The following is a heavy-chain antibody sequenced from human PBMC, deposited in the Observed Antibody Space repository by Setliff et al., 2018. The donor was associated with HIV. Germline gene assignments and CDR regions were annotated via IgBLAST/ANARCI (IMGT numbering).Heavy chain of an antibody. D-gene: IGHD7-27*01. CDR3: ARELGHYYYYMDV. J-gene: IGHJ6*03. V-gene: IGHV4-38-2*02. CDR1: GYSISDGYY. CDR2: INHSGST. Sequence: SETLSLTCAVSGYSISDGYYWGWIRQPPGKGLEWIGEINHSGSTNYNPSLKSRVTISVDTSKNQFSLRLSAVTAADTAVFYCARELGHYYYYMDVWGKGTTVTVSS.